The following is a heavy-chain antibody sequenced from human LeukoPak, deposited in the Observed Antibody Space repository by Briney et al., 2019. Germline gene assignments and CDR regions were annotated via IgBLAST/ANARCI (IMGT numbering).Heavy chain of an antibody. CDR2: IKSKADGGTT. CDR3: TTTGIAVAPGD. CDR1: GFTFSNAW. J-gene: IGHJ4*02. Sequence: PGGSLRLSCAASGFTFSNAWMSWVRQAPGKGLEWVGHIKSKADGGTTDYAAPVKGRFTTSRDDSKNTLYLQMNSLKTEDTAVYYCTTTGIAVAPGDWGQGTLVTVSS. V-gene: IGHV3-15*01. D-gene: IGHD6-19*01.